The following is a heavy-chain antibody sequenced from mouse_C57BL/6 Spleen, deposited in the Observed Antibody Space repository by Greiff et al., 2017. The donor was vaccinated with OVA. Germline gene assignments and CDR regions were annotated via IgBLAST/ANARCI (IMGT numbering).Heavy chain of an antibody. J-gene: IGHJ3*01. D-gene: IGHD2-4*01. V-gene: IGHV3-1*01. CDR3: ASSAYDYDGAWFAY. CDR2: ISYSGST. Sequence: EVHLVESGPGMVKPSQSLSLTCTVTGYSITSGYDWHWIRHFPGNKLEWMGYISYSGSTNYNPSLKSRISITHDTSKNHFFLKLNSVTTEDTATYYCASSAYDYDGAWFAYWGQGTLVTVSA. CDR1: GYSITSGYD.